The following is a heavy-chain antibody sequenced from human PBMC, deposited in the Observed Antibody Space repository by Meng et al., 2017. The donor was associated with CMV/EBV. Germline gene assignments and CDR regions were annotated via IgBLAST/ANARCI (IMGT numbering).Heavy chain of an antibody. Sequence: QVPLVQSGAEVKKPGASVKVSCKASGGTFSSYAISWVRQAPGQGLEWMGGIIPIFGTANYAQKFQGRVTITADESTSTAYMELSSLRSEDTAVYYCARVPYYYDSSGSRFDPWGQGTLVTVSS. D-gene: IGHD3-22*01. V-gene: IGHV1-69*12. CDR3: ARVPYYYDSSGSRFDP. CDR2: IIPIFGTA. CDR1: GGTFSSYA. J-gene: IGHJ5*02.